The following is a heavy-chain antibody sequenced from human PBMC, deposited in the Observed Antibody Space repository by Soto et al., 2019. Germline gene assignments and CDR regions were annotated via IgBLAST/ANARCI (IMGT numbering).Heavy chain of an antibody. D-gene: IGHD6-6*01. V-gene: IGHV3-48*02. CDR3: AKALYYSSSAHFDY. CDR1: GFTFSSYS. Sequence: PGGSLRLSCAASGFTFSSYSMNWVRQAPGKGLEWVSYITSGSSTIYYADSVKGRFTISRDNAKNSLYLQMNSLRDEDTAVYYCAKALYYSSSAHFDYWGQGTLVTVSA. CDR2: ITSGSSTI. J-gene: IGHJ4*02.